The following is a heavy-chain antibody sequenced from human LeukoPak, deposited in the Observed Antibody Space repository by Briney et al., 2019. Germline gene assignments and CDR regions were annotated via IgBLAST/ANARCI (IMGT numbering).Heavy chain of an antibody. CDR3: AREDYYDSSGYYSPQYYFDY. D-gene: IGHD3-22*01. Sequence: GGSLRLSCAASGFTFSSYGMHWVRQAPGKGLEWVAVIWYDGSNKYYADSVKGRFTISRDNSKNTLYLQMNSLRAEDTAVYYRAREDYYDSSGYYSPQYYFDYWGQGTLATVSS. CDR1: GFTFSSYG. V-gene: IGHV3-33*01. CDR2: IWYDGSNK. J-gene: IGHJ4*02.